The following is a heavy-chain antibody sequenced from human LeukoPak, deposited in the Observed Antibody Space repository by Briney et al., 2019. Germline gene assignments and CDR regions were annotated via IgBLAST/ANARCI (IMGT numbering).Heavy chain of an antibody. CDR3: AREQRNSSGWYAPTLIGMDV. Sequence: SETLSLTCTVSGGSISSSSYYWGWIRQPPGKGLEWIGSIYYSGSTYYNPSLKSRVTISVDTSKNQFSLKLSSVTAADTAVYYCAREQRNSSGWYAPTLIGMDVWGQGTTVTVSS. CDR1: GGSISSSSYY. V-gene: IGHV4-39*07. J-gene: IGHJ6*02. D-gene: IGHD6-19*01. CDR2: IYYSGST.